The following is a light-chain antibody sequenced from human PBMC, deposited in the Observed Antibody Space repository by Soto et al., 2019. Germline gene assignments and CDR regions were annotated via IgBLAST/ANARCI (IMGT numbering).Light chain of an antibody. CDR3: SSYTTSNTRQIV. J-gene: IGLJ1*01. V-gene: IGLV2-14*01. CDR2: DVS. CDR1: SSDVGAYKY. Sequence: QSVLTQPASVSESPGQSITISCTGTSSDVGAYKYVSWYQQHPGKAPKFMIYDVSNRPSGVSNRFSGSKSGNTASLTISGLQAEDEADYYCSSYTTSNTRQIVFGTGTKVTVL.